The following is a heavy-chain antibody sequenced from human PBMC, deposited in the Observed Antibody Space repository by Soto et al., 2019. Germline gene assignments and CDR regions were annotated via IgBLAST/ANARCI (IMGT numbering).Heavy chain of an antibody. D-gene: IGHD3-3*01. Sequence: SETLSLTCTVSGFSISNCYLSLIRLPPGEGLEWIGTIYYDAGTYYNPSLKSRVTMSVDTSKNHFSMRLTSVTAADTAVYYCARCTRLYDFLDPWGRGTLVTVSS. CDR1: GFSISNCY. J-gene: IGHJ5*02. CDR2: IYYDAGT. V-gene: IGHV4-59*04. CDR3: ARCTRLYDFLDP.